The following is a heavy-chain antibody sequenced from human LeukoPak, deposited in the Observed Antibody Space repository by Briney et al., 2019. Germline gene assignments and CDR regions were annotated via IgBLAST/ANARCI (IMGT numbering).Heavy chain of an antibody. CDR2: ISSSSSYI. D-gene: IGHD3-16*01. Sequence: GGSLRLSCAASGLIFSTSAMSWVRQAPGKGLEWVSSISSSSSYIYYADSVKGRFTISRDNAKNSLYLQMNSLRAEDTAVYYCARAPTENMITFGGVEYYFDYWGQGTLVTVSS. CDR1: GLIFSTSA. J-gene: IGHJ4*02. V-gene: IGHV3-21*01. CDR3: ARAPTENMITFGGVEYYFDY.